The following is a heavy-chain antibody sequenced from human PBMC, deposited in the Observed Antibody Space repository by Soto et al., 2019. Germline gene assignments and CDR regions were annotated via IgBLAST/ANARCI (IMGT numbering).Heavy chain of an antibody. CDR1: GDSVNSYAYY. Sequence: QLQLQESGPGLVRPSETLSLTCTVSGDSVNSYAYYWGWIRQPPGKGLEWIGSIYYSGSTYYNPSLKSRVTMSIDTSKNQFSLRLNSVTAADTAVYYCARHTDYYDGRGLDTDAFDIWGQGTMVTVSS. J-gene: IGHJ3*02. D-gene: IGHD3-22*01. V-gene: IGHV4-39*01. CDR3: ARHTDYYDGRGLDTDAFDI. CDR2: IYYSGST.